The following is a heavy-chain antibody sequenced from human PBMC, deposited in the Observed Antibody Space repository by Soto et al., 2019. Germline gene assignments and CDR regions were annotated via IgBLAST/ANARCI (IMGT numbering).Heavy chain of an antibody. CDR3: TTTATSGSYYSSYFDY. J-gene: IGHJ4*02. V-gene: IGHV3-15*07. Sequence: PGGSLRLSCAAAGFTVSNAWMNWVRQAPGKGLEWVGRIKSKTDGGTTDYAAPVKGRFTISRDDSKNTLYLQMNSLKTEDTAVYYCTTTATSGSYYSSYFDYWGQGTLGTV. D-gene: IGHD1-26*01. CDR2: IKSKTDGGTT. CDR1: GFTVSNAW.